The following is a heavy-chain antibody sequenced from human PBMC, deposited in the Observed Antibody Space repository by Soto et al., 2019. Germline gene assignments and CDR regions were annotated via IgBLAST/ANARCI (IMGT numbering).Heavy chain of an antibody. D-gene: IGHD1-1*01. CDR1: GFTFSSYS. CDR3: ARDPPSSQLEPSSY. V-gene: IGHV3-21*01. CDR2: ISSSSSYI. Sequence: GSLRLSCAASGFTFSSYSMNWVRQAPGKGLEWVSSISSSSSYIYYADSVKGRFTISRDNAKNSLYLQMNSLRAEDTAVYYCARDPPSSQLEPSSYWGQGTLVTVSS. J-gene: IGHJ4*02.